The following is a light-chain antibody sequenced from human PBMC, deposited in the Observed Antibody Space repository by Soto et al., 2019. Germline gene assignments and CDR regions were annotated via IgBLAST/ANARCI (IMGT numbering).Light chain of an antibody. V-gene: IGLV1-44*01. CDR1: SSNIGSNT. Sequence: QSVLTQPPSASGTPGQRVTISCSGSSSNIGSNTVNWYQQLPGTAPKLLIYSNNQRPSGVPGRFSGSKSGTSASLAISELQSEDEDDYYCAAWDGSLNSWVFGGGTKLTVL. J-gene: IGLJ3*02. CDR2: SNN. CDR3: AAWDGSLNSWV.